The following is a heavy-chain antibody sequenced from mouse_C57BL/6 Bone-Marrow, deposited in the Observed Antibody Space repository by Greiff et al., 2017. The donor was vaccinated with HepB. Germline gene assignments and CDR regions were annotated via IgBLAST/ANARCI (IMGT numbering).Heavy chain of an antibody. V-gene: IGHV1-64*01. D-gene: IGHD2-4*01. CDR3: AREADDYDAFDV. J-gene: IGHJ1*03. Sequence: KQRPGQGLEWIGMIHPNSGSTNYNEKFKSKATLTVDKSSSTAYMQLSSLTSEDSAVYYCAREADDYDAFDVWGTGTTVTVSS. CDR2: IHPNSGST.